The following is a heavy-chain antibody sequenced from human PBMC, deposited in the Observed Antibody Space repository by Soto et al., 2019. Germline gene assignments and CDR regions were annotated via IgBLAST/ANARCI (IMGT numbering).Heavy chain of an antibody. Sequence: GESLKISCKGSGYSFTSYWINWVRQMPGKGPEWMGIIYPGDSDTRYSPSFQGQVTISADKSIDTAYLQWRSLKASDTAVYYCERHHGRPGSYFGLDVCGQGPTVTVSS. CDR3: ERHHGRPGSYFGLDV. CDR2: IYPGDSDT. CDR1: GYSFTSYW. J-gene: IGHJ6*02. V-gene: IGHV5-51*01.